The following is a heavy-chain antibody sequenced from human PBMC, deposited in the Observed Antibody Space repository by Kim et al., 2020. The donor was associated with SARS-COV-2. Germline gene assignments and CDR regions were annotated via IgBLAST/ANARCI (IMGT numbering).Heavy chain of an antibody. D-gene: IGHD6-19*01. CDR2: THNGGNT. J-gene: IGHJ6*02. V-gene: IGHV3-66*01. CDR1: GFNVTDNF. CDR3: AKDRSGWFLYYAMDV. Sequence: GGSLRLSCAASGFNVTDNFIHWVRLAPGKGLEWVSITHNGGNTYYSDSVKGRFSISRDNIKNTVYLQMTSLRAEDTAVYFCAKDRSGWFLYYAMDVWGQG.